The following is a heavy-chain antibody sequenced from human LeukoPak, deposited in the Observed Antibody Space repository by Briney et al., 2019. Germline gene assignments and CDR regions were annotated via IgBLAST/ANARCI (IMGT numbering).Heavy chain of an antibody. CDR1: GFTFSSYS. CDR2: ISSSSSYI. V-gene: IGHV3-21*01. Sequence: KPGGSLRLSCAASGFTFSSYSMNWVRQAPGKGLEWVSSISSSSSYIYYADSVKGRFTISRDNAKNSLYLQMSSLRAEDTAVYYCASKERKAAAANGSYWGQGTLVTVSS. J-gene: IGHJ4*02. D-gene: IGHD6-13*01. CDR3: ASKERKAAAANGSY.